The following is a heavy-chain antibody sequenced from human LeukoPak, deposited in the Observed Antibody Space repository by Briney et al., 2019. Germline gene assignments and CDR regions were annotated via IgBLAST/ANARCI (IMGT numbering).Heavy chain of an antibody. CDR2: ISYDGSKK. Sequence: GGSLRLSCAASGFTFSSYGMHWVRQAPGKGLEWVAVISYDGSKKYHANSVKGRFTISRDNSKNTLYLQMNSLRAEDTAVYYCAKWFGYDNSLDYWGQGTLVTVSS. V-gene: IGHV3-30*18. CDR1: GFTFSSYG. D-gene: IGHD3-10*01. CDR3: AKWFGYDNSLDY. J-gene: IGHJ4*02.